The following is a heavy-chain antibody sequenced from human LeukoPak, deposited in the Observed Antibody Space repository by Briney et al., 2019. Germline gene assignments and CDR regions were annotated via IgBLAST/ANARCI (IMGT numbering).Heavy chain of an antibody. V-gene: IGHV3-23*01. Sequence: SGGSLRLSCAASGFTFSSYAMSWVRQAPGKGLEWVSAISGSGGSTYYADSVKGRFTISRDNSKNTLYLQMNSLRAEDTAVYYCAKDQWPVHIFDCWCQGTLVTVSS. D-gene: IGHD6-19*01. CDR1: GFTFSSYA. J-gene: IGHJ4*02. CDR2: ISGSGGST. CDR3: AKDQWPVHIFDC.